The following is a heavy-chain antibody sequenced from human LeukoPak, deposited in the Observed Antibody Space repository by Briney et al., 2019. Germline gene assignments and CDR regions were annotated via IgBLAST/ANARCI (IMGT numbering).Heavy chain of an antibody. CDR3: ARPGEYSGSYPDAFDI. D-gene: IGHD1-26*01. CDR2: INPNSGGI. J-gene: IGHJ3*02. V-gene: IGHV1-2*02. CDR1: GYTFTGYY. Sequence: ASVKVSCKASGYTFTGYYMHWVRQPPGQGLEWMGWINPNSGGINYAQKFQGRVTMTRDTSISTAYMELSRLRSDDTAVYYCARPGEYSGSYPDAFDIWGQGTMVSVSS.